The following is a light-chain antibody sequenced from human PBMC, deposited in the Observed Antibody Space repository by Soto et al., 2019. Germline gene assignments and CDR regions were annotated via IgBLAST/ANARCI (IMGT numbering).Light chain of an antibody. CDR2: AAP. V-gene: IGKV1-39*01. CDR1: ESIRRH. CDR3: QQRYTTLSIT. Sequence: DIQMTQSPSSLSASVGGGVNITWKDSESIRRHLNWYQQKPVIAPKLLIYAAPSLQNGVPSRFWSGGSGTDFSIPTSNLQPEDFATDYCQQRYTTLSITFGQGTRLEIK. J-gene: IGKJ5*01.